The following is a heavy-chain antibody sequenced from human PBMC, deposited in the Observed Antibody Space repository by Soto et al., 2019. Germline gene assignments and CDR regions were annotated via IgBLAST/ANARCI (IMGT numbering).Heavy chain of an antibody. CDR3: AKDATGQDTAMVFDY. CDR1: GFAFSSYV. J-gene: IGHJ4*02. V-gene: IGHV3-23*01. D-gene: IGHD5-18*01. CDR2: ISGSGGST. Sequence: GGSLRLSCAASGFAFSSYVMSWVRQAPGKGLEWVSAISGSGGSTYYADSVKGRFTISRDNSKNTLYLQMNSLRAEDTAVYYCAKDATGQDTAMVFDYWGQGTLVTVSS.